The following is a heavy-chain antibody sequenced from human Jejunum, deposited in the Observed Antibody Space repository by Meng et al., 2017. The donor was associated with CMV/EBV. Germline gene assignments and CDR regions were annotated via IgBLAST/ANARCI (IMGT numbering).Heavy chain of an antibody. CDR1: GFIVSSNY. J-gene: IGHJ4*02. D-gene: IGHD3-3*01. CDR2: IYSGGGT. CDR3: ASDGNGYYVDY. V-gene: IGHV3-66*01. Sequence: EVQLVESWGGLVQPGGSLRLSCVVSGFIVSSNYMSWVRQAPGKGLEWVSVIYSGGGTLYADSVKGRFTISRDISQNTVHLHMNSLRVEDTAVYYCASDGNGYYVDYWGQGTLVTVSS.